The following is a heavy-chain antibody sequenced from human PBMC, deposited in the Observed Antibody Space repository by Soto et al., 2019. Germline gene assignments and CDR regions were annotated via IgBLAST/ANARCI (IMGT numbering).Heavy chain of an antibody. Sequence: PSETLSLTCTGSGGSISSGDYYWSWIRQPPGKGLEWIGYIYYSGSTYYNPSLKSRVTISVDTSKNQFSLKLSSVTAADTAVYYCARDGPLQLWDYYYGMDVWGQGTTVTVSS. J-gene: IGHJ6*02. CDR1: GGSISSGDYY. CDR2: IYYSGST. V-gene: IGHV4-30-4*01. CDR3: ARDGPLQLWDYYYGMDV. D-gene: IGHD5-18*01.